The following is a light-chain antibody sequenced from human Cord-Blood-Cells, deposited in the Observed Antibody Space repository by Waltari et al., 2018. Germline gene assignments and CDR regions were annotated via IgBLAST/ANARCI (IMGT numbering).Light chain of an antibody. J-gene: IGLJ2*01. CDR3: CSYAGSSTVV. V-gene: IGLV2-23*01. CDR1: SSDAGSYNL. Sequence: QSALTQPAHVSGSPGQSITISCTGTSSDAGSYNLASWYQQHPGKAPKLMIYEGSTRPSGVSNRFSGSKSGNTASLTISGLQAEDEADYYCCSYAGSSTVVFGGGTKLTVL. CDR2: EGS.